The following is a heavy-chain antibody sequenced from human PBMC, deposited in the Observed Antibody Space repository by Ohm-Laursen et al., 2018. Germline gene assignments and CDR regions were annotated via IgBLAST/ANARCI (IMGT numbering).Heavy chain of an antibody. V-gene: IGHV3-30*18. CDR3: AKGYCSGTSCYFDN. J-gene: IGHJ4*02. CDR2: ISYDGSNK. CDR1: GFTINNYD. D-gene: IGHD2-2*01. Sequence: SLRLSCAAFGFTINNYDMHWVRQAPGKGLEWVAVISYDGSNKYYADSVKGRFTISRDNSKNTLYLQMNSLRAEDTAVYYCAKGYCSGTSCYFDNWGQGTLVTVSS.